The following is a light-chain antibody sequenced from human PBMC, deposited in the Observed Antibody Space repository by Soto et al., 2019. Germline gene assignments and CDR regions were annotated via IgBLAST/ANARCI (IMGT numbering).Light chain of an antibody. CDR3: QSYDSTLSDRYV. CDR2: GNI. J-gene: IGLJ1*01. V-gene: IGLV1-40*01. CDR1: SSNIGAGYD. Sequence: QSVLTQPPSVSGAPGQRVTISCTGSSSNIGAGYDVHWYQQRPGTAPILLIFGNINRPSGVPDRFSGSKSGTSASLTITGLQAEDEGDYYCQSYDSTLSDRYVFGTGTKVTVL.